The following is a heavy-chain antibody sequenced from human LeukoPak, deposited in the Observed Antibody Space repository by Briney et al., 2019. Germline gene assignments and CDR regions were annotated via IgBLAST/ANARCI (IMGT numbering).Heavy chain of an antibody. V-gene: IGHV3-30-3*01. D-gene: IGHD1-26*01. CDR3: ARDAHSYSGSYPDY. J-gene: IGHJ4*02. CDR2: ISYDGSNK. Sequence: GGSLRLSCAASGFTFSSYAMHWVRQAPGKGLEWVAVISYDGSNKYYADSVKGRFTISRDNSKNTLYLQMNSLRAEDTAVYYCARDAHSYSGSYPDYWGQGTLVTISS. CDR1: GFTFSSYA.